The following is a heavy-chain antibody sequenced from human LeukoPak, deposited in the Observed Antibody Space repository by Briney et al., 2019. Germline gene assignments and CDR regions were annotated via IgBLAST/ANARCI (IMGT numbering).Heavy chain of an antibody. D-gene: IGHD3-22*01. CDR1: GYTFTSYD. J-gene: IGHJ4*02. Sequence: ASVKVSSKASGYTFTSYDINWVRHAPGQGLEWMGWMNPNSGYTGYAQKLQGRVTMTRNTSISTAYMELSSLRSEDTAVYYCARRRGYYDSNGYLAYWGRGTLVTVSS. V-gene: IGHV1-8*01. CDR3: ARRRGYYDSNGYLAY. CDR2: MNPNSGYT.